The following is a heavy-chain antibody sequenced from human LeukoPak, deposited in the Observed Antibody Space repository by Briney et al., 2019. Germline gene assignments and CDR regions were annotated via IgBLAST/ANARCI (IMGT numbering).Heavy chain of an antibody. V-gene: IGHV4-59*01. CDR1: GGSISSYY. J-gene: IGHJ4*02. D-gene: IGHD6-13*01. CDR2: IYYSGST. Sequence: SETLSLTCTVSGGSISSYYWSWIRQPPGKGLEWIGYIYYSGSTNYNPSLKSRVTISVDTSKKQFSLKLSSVTAADTAVYYCARGIAAVGPFNYWGQGTLVTVSS. CDR3: ARGIAAVGPFNY.